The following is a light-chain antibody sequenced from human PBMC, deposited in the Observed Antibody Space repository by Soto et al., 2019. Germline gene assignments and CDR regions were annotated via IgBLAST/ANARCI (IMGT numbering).Light chain of an antibody. J-gene: IGKJ2*01. CDR1: QSVSSSY. CDR3: QQYNNWRPNT. V-gene: IGKV3-15*01. CDR2: GAS. Sequence: EVVCRQCPGCRSLSSGESDTLSCRSIQSVSSSYLAWYQQKPGQAPRLLIYGASTRATGIPARFSGSGSGTEFTLNIGSLQSEDYAVYYCQQYNNWRPNTFGQGTKVDIK.